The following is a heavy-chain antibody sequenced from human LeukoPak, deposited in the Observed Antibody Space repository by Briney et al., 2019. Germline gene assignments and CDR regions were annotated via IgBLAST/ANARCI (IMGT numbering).Heavy chain of an antibody. CDR1: GFTFSSYS. Sequence: GGSLRLSCAASGFTFSSYSMNWVRQAPGKGLEWVSYISSSSGTIYYADSVKGRFTISRDNAKNSLYLQMNSLRAEDTAVYYCASASGSYYYYYYYYMDVWGKGTTVTVSS. V-gene: IGHV3-48*01. CDR2: ISSSSGTI. CDR3: ASASGSYYYYYYYYMDV. J-gene: IGHJ6*03. D-gene: IGHD1-26*01.